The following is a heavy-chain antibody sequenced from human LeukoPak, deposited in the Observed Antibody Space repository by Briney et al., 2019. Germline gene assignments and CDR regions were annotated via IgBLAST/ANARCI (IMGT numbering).Heavy chain of an antibody. CDR2: IYPGDSDT. D-gene: IGHD5-18*01. Sequence: GESLKISCKGSGYSFSTYWIGWVRQMPGKGLEWMGIIYPGDSDTRYNPSFQGQVTISADRSISTAYLQWSSLKASDTAMYYCARRTAMVQHFDYWGQGTLVTVSS. CDR1: GYSFSTYW. CDR3: ARRTAMVQHFDY. V-gene: IGHV5-51*01. J-gene: IGHJ4*02.